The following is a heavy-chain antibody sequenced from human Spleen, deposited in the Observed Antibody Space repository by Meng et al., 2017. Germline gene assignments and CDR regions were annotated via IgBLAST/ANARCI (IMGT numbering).Heavy chain of an antibody. J-gene: IGHJ5*02. CDR2: INPNSGGT. CDR3: ARDWGGSSNWYDH. D-gene: IGHD3-16*01. V-gene: IGHV1-2*02. Sequence: ASVKVSCKASEYTFTDYYIHWVRQAPGQGLEWMGWINPNSGGTKYAQKFQGRVTMTRDTSISTAYMELSSLRSDDTAVYYCARDWGGSSNWYDHWGQGTLVTVSS. CDR1: EYTFTDYY.